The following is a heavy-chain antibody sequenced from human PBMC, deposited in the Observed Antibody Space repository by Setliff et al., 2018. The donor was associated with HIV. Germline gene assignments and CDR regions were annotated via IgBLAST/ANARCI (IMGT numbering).Heavy chain of an antibody. CDR3: TSSLTGTFDY. CDR1: GGTFSSYT. V-gene: IGHV1-69*02. Sequence: SVKVSCKASGGTFSSYTISWVRQAPGQGLEWMGRIIPILGIANYAQKFQGRVTITADKSTSTAYMELSSLRSDDTAVHYCTSSLTGTFDYWGQGTLVTVSS. J-gene: IGHJ4*02. CDR2: IIPILGIA. D-gene: IGHD1-20*01.